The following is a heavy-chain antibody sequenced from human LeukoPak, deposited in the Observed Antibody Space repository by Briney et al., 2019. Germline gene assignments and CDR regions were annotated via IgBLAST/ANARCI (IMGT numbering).Heavy chain of an antibody. CDR2: ISSSSTTI. CDR3: ARAAYSSTWYSRYFDL. J-gene: IGHJ2*01. CDR1: GFTFSSYS. D-gene: IGHD6-13*01. V-gene: IGHV3-48*01. Sequence: GGSLRLSCAASGFTFSSYSMNWVRQAPGRGLEWVSYISSSSTTIYYADSVKGRFTISRENAKNSLYLQMNSLRAGDTAVYYCARAAYSSTWYSRYFDLWGRGTLVTVSS.